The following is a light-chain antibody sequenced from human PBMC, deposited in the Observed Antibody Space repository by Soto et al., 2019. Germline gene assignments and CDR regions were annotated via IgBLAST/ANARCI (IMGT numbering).Light chain of an antibody. CDR1: SSNIGSNT. V-gene: IGLV1-44*01. Sequence: QSVLTQPPSASGTPGQRVTISCSGSSSNIGSNTVNWYQQLPGTAPKLLIYSNNQRPSGVPDRFSGSRSGTSASLAISGLLWGGGGNYYWAAWDDGLRGGGVSGGGTTLTVL. CDR3: AAWDDGLRGGGV. J-gene: IGLJ3*02. CDR2: SNN.